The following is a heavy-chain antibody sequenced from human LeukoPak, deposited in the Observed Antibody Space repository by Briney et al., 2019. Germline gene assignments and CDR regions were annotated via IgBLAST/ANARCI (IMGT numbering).Heavy chain of an antibody. J-gene: IGHJ3*02. D-gene: IGHD3-3*01. CDR3: ARVRSFTIFGVVIGRSDAFDI. CDR1: GGSISSYY. Sequence: SETLSLTCTVSGGSISSYYWSWIRQPPGKGLEWIGYIYYSGSTNYNPSLKSRVTISVDTSKNQFSLKLSSVTAADTAVYYCARVRSFTIFGVVIGRSDAFDIWGQGTMVTVSS. CDR2: IYYSGST. V-gene: IGHV4-59*01.